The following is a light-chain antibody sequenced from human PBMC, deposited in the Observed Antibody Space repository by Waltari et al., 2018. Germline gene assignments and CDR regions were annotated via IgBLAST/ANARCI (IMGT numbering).Light chain of an antibody. CDR1: QSVRVW. CDR2: AAS. CDR3: QQYNSYAT. Sequence: DVQMTQSPSTLSASVGDRVTITCRASQSVRVWLAWYQQKPGKAPNLLIYAASSVESGVPSWFSGSGAGTEFPLTISGLPPDDFAYYYCQQYNSYATFGQGTKVEIK. J-gene: IGKJ1*01. V-gene: IGKV1-5*03.